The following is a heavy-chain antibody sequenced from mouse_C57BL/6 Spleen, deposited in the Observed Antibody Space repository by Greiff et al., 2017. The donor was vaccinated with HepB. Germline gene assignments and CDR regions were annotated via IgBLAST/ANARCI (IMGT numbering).Heavy chain of an antibody. Sequence: DVKLVESGGGLVQSGRSLRLSCATSGFTFSDFYMEWVRQAPGKGLEWIAASRNKANDYTTEYSASVKGRFIVSRDTSQSILYLQMNALRAEDTAIYYCARDAGPMDYWGQGTSVTVSS. V-gene: IGHV7-1*01. CDR3: ARDAGPMDY. CDR2: SRNKANDYTT. J-gene: IGHJ4*01. CDR1: GFTFSDFY.